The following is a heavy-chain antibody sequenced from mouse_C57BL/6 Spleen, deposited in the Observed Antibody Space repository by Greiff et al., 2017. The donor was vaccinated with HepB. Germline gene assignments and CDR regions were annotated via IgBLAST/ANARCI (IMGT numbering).Heavy chain of an antibody. CDR1: GYTFTSYG. D-gene: IGHD3-2*02. CDR3: ARKTAQAPDY. J-gene: IGHJ4*01. V-gene: IGHV1-81*01. Sequence: QVQLQQSGAELARPGASVKLSCKASGYTFTSYGISWVKQRTGQGLEWIGEIYPRSGNTYYNEKFKGKATLTADKSSSTAYMELRSLTSEDSAVYFCARKTAQAPDYWGQGTSVTVSS. CDR2: IYPRSGNT.